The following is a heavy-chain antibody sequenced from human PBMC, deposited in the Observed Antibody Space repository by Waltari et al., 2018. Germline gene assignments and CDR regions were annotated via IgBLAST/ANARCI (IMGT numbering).Heavy chain of an antibody. V-gene: IGHV4-34*01. Sequence: QVQLQQWGAGLLKPSETLSLTCAVYGGSFSGYYWSWIRQPPGKGLEWIGEINHSGSTNDNPSLKSRVTISVDTSKNQFSLKLSSVTAADTAVYYCARGRSSGYFNWGQGTLVTVSS. J-gene: IGHJ4*02. D-gene: IGHD3-22*01. CDR2: INHSGST. CDR3: ARGRSSGYFN. CDR1: GGSFSGYY.